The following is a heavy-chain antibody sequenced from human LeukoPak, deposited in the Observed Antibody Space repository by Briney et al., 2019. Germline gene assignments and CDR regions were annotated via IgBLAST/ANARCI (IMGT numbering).Heavy chain of an antibody. V-gene: IGHV1-46*01. CDR2: INPSGGST. D-gene: IGHD4-17*01. CDR1: GYSFSSYY. J-gene: IGHJ4*02. CDR3: ARDSALTTVTPKYYFDY. Sequence: ASVKVSCKAFGYSFSSYYMHWVRQAPGQGPEWMGIINPSGGSTSYAQKFQGRVTMTRDTSTSTVYMELTSLRSEDTAVYYCARDSALTTVTPKYYFDYWGQGTLVTVSS.